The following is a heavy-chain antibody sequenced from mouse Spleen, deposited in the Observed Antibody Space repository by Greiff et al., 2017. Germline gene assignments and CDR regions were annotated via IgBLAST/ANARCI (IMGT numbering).Heavy chain of an antibody. CDR3: AREGLLLRSHSYYAMDY. CDR2: IDPSDSYT. Sequence: QVQLQQPGAELVKPGASVKLSCKASGYTFTSYWMQWVKQRPGQGLEWIGEIDPSDSYTNYNQKFKGKATLTVDTSSSTAYMQLSSLTSEDSAVYYCAREGLLLRSHSYYAMDYWGQGTSVTVSS. V-gene: IGHV1-50*01. J-gene: IGHJ4*01. D-gene: IGHD1-1*01. CDR1: GYTFTSYW.